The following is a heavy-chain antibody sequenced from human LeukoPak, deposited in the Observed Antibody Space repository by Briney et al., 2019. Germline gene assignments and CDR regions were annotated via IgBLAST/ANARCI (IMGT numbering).Heavy chain of an antibody. Sequence: GGSLRLSCAASGFTFSSYWMTWIRQAPGKGLEWVANIKQDGSDKYYVDSVKGRFTISGDNAKNSLYLQMSSLRAEDTAVYYCAKVLPQYSDNWPDYHMDVWGKGTTVTVSS. J-gene: IGHJ6*03. CDR3: AKVLPQYSDNWPDYHMDV. CDR2: IKQDGSDK. CDR1: GFTFSSYW. V-gene: IGHV3-7*01. D-gene: IGHD1-1*01.